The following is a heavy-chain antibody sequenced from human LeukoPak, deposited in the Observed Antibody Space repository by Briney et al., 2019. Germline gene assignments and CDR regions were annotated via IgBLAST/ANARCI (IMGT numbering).Heavy chain of an antibody. V-gene: IGHV1-69*04. J-gene: IGHJ5*02. Sequence: SVKVSCKASGGTFSSYAISWVRQAPGQGLEWMGRIIPILGIANYAQKFQGRVTITADKSTSTAYMELSSLRSEDTAVYYCARSYGFGELQDWFDPWGQGTLVIVSS. CDR3: ARSYGFGELQDWFDP. CDR1: GGTFSSYA. CDR2: IIPILGIA. D-gene: IGHD3-10*01.